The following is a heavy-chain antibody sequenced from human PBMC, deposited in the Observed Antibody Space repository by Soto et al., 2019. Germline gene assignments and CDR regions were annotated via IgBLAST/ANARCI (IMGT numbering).Heavy chain of an antibody. CDR1: GGSISSYY. CDR3: ARAHNYDFWSGYFES. J-gene: IGHJ4*02. CDR2: IYYSGST. D-gene: IGHD3-3*01. Sequence: PSETLSLTCTVSGGSISSYYWSWIRQPPGKGLEWIGYIYYSGSTNYNPSLKSRVTISVDTSKNQFSLKLSSVTAADTAVYYCARAHNYDFWSGYFESWGQGTLVTVSS. V-gene: IGHV4-59*12.